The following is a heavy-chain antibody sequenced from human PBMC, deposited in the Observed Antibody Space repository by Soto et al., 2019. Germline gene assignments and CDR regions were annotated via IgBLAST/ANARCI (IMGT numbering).Heavy chain of an antibody. CDR2: ISYDGSNK. D-gene: IGHD1-26*01. J-gene: IGHJ6*02. CDR1: GFTFSSYA. V-gene: IGHV3-30-3*01. Sequence: GGSLRLSCAASGFTFSSYAMHWVRQAPGKGLEWVAVISYDGSNKYYADSVKGRFTISRDNSKNTLYLQMNSLRAEDTAVYYCAFYQGSVGATTLIRYYYGMDVWGQGTTVTVSS. CDR3: AFYQGSVGATTLIRYYYGMDV.